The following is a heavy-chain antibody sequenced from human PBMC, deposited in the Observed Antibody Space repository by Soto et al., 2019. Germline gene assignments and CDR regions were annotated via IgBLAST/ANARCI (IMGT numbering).Heavy chain of an antibody. CDR2: IYPGDSDT. J-gene: IGHJ5*02. D-gene: IGHD6-13*01. CDR3: ARSREIAAAGTGWFDP. Sequence: PGESLKISCKGSGYSFTSYWIGWVRQMPGKGLEWMGIIYPGDSDTRYSPSFQGQVTISADKSISTAYLQWSSLKASDTAMYYCARSREIAAAGTGWFDPRGQGTLVTVSS. CDR1: GYSFTSYW. V-gene: IGHV5-51*01.